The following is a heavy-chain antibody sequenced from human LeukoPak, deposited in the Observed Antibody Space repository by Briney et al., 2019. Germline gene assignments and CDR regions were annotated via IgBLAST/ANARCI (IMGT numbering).Heavy chain of an antibody. Sequence: ASVKVSCKASGYTFTSYDINWVRQATGQGLEWMGWMNPNSGNTGYAQKFQGRVTITRNTSISTAYMELRSLRSDDTAVYYCATGYCSSTNCRIDYWGQGTLVSVSS. CDR2: MNPNSGNT. D-gene: IGHD2-2*03. CDR3: ATGYCSSTNCRIDY. V-gene: IGHV1-8*01. CDR1: GYTFTSYD. J-gene: IGHJ4*02.